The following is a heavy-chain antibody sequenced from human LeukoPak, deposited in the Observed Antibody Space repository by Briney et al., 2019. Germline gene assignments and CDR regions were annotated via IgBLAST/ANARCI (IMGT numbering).Heavy chain of an antibody. Sequence: ASVKVSCKASGYTFTGYYMHWVRQAPGQGLEWMGWINPNSGGTNYAQKFQGRVTITTDESTSTAYMELSSLRSEDTAVYYCARDLDSSGFSFYFDYWGQGTLVTVSS. CDR2: INPNSGGT. V-gene: IGHV1-2*02. J-gene: IGHJ4*02. CDR1: GYTFTGYY. CDR3: ARDLDSSGFSFYFDY. D-gene: IGHD6-19*01.